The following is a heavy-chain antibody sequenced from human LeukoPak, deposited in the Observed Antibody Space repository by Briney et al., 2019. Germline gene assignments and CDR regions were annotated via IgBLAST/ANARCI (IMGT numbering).Heavy chain of an antibody. CDR2: IYHSGST. CDR3: ARAYDFHVDY. CDR1: GGSITSGDYS. Sequence: PSETLSLTCTVSGGSITSGDYSWSWIRQPPGKGLEWIGYIYHSGSTYYNPSLKSRVTISVDRSKNQFSLKLSSVTAADTAVYYCARAYDFHVDYWGQGTLVTVSS. J-gene: IGHJ4*02. D-gene: IGHD3-3*01. V-gene: IGHV4-30-2*01.